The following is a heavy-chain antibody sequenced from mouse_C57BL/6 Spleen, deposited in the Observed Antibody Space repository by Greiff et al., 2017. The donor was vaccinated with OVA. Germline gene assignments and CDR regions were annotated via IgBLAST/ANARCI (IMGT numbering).Heavy chain of an antibody. CDR3: ARNYYGPRYFDY. CDR2: INPSTGGT. J-gene: IGHJ2*01. V-gene: IGHV1-42*01. Sequence: DVQLVESGPELVKPGASVKISCKASGYSFTGYYMNWVKQSPEKSLEWIGEINPSTGGTTYNQKFKAKATLTVDKSSSTAYMQLKSLTSEDSAVYYCARNYYGPRYFDYWGQGTTLTVSS. CDR1: GYSFTGYY. D-gene: IGHD1-1*01.